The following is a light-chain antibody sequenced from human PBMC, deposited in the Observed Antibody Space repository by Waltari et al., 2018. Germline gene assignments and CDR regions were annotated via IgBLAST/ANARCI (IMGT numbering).Light chain of an antibody. Sequence: DIQMTQSPSSLSASVGDRVTVTCRASQAINKELSWYQQKPGKAPTLLIYAASNLQTGVSSRCSGSGSGTDFTLTISSLQPEDVGTYYCQQDYATPFTFGPGTKLDFK. J-gene: IGKJ3*01. CDR2: AAS. CDR1: QAINKE. CDR3: QQDYATPFT. V-gene: IGKV1-27*01.